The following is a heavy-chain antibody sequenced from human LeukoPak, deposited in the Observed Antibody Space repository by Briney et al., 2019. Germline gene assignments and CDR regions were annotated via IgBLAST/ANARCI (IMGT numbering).Heavy chain of an antibody. CDR1: GYSISSGYY. Sequence: SETLSLTCAVSGYSISSGYYWGWIRQPPGKGPEWIGSIYHSGSTYYNPSLKSRVTISVDTSKNQFSLKLSSVTTADTAVYYCARDRGYCSGGSCYNWFDPWGQGTLVTVSS. D-gene: IGHD2-15*01. CDR3: ARDRGYCSGGSCYNWFDP. J-gene: IGHJ5*02. CDR2: IYHSGST. V-gene: IGHV4-38-2*02.